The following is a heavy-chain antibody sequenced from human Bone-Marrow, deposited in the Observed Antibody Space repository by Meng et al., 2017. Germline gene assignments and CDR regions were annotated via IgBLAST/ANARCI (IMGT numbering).Heavy chain of an antibody. V-gene: IGHV1-2*06. CDR3: ARDEDISAAGKLFGDY. CDR1: GYNFPDYD. J-gene: IGHJ4*02. CDR2: INPKNGDT. D-gene: IGHD6-25*01. Sequence: QGCLVQSGAEVKKPWASVKVSCKASGYNFPDYDIHWMRRAPGQGLEWMGRINPKNGDTHYAQKFQARVTMTGDTSISTAYMELSGLRSDDTAMYYCARDEDISAAGKLFGDYWGQGTLVTVSS.